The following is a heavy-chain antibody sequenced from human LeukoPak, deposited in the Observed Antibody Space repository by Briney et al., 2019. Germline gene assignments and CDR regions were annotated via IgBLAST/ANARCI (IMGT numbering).Heavy chain of an antibody. CDR2: ISGSGGST. J-gene: IGHJ6*02. D-gene: IGHD2-2*01. V-gene: IGHV3-23*01. CDR3: AKDGHCSSTSCYGFWYYYYGMDV. Sequence: PGGSLRLSCVASGITFSNYAMSWVRQAPGKGLEWVSAISGSGGSTYYADSVKGRFTISRDNSKNTLYLQMNSLRAEDTAVYYCAKDGHCSSTSCYGFWYYYYGMDVWGQGTTVTVSS. CDR1: GITFSNYA.